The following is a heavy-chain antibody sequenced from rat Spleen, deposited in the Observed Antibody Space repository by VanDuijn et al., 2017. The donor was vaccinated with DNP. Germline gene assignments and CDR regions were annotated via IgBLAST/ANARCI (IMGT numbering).Heavy chain of an antibody. CDR3: ASWAPIAPLSTSNY. Sequence: EVQLVESGGGLVQPGRSLKLSCVASGFTFSDYNMAWVRQAPKKGLEWVATISNDGGTTFYRNSVKGRFTISRDNAENTVYLQMSSLRSEDTATYYCASWAPIAPLSTSNYWGQGVMVTVSS. CDR2: ISNDGGTT. V-gene: IGHV5-7*01. CDR1: GFTFSDYN. J-gene: IGHJ2*01. D-gene: IGHD1-2*01.